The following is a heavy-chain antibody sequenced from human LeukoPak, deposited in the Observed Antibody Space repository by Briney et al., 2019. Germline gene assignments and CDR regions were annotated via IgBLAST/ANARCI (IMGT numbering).Heavy chain of an antibody. V-gene: IGHV4-59*01. CDR2: IYYSGGT. Sequence: SETLSLTCTASGGSISSYYWSWIRQPPGKGLEWIGYIYYSGGTNYNPSLKSRVTISVDTSKNQFSLKLSSVTAADTAVYYCARAAVPAAQTYWGQGTLVTVSS. CDR1: GGSISSYY. D-gene: IGHD2-2*01. CDR3: ARAAVPAAQTY. J-gene: IGHJ4*02.